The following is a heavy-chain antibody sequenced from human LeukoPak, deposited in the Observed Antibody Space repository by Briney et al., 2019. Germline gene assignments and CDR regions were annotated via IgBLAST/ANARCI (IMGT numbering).Heavy chain of an antibody. D-gene: IGHD1-1*01. Sequence: GGSLRLSCVASGFTVTSYAVSWVRQASGKAPEWVSLICSEGATHYADSVQGRFSTSRDFSNDTLYIQFRKLKIEDTGVHRCLRDRAEERAWVEFDPGGQKTGVTVSS. CDR1: GFTVTSYA. CDR3: LRDRAEERAWVEFDP. CDR2: ICSEGAT. J-gene: IGHJ5*02. V-gene: IGHV3-66*02.